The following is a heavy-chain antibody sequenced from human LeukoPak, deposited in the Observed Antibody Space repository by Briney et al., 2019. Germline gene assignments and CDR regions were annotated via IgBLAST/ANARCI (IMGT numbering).Heavy chain of an antibody. Sequence: SQTLSLTCALSGDRVSSNSAAWHWIRQSPSRGLEWLVRTYYRSKWYNDYAVSVKSRITINPDTSKNQFSLQLNSVTPEDTAVYYCARDGSGWPQYYYYGMDVWGKGTTVTVSS. V-gene: IGHV6-1*01. J-gene: IGHJ6*04. CDR2: TYYRSKWYN. CDR3: ARDGSGWPQYYYYGMDV. CDR1: GDRVSSNSAA. D-gene: IGHD6-19*01.